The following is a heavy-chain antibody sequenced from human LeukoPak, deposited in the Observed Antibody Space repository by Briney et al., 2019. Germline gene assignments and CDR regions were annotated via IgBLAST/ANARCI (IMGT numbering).Heavy chain of an antibody. D-gene: IGHD6-19*01. J-gene: IGHJ4*02. CDR2: INHSGST. V-gene: IGHV4-34*01. CDR1: GGSFSGYY. Sequence: SETLSLTCAAYGGSFSGYYWSWIRQPPGKGLEWIGEINHSGSTNYNPSLKSRVTISVDTSKNQFSLKLSSVTAADTAVYYCARGRGAVAGTDFDYWGQGTLVTVSS. CDR3: ARGRGAVAGTDFDY.